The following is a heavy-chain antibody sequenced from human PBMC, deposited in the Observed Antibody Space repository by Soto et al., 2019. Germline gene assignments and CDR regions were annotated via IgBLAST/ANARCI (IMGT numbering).Heavy chain of an antibody. Sequence: GGSLRLSCAASGFTFSSYGMHWVRQAPGKGLEWVAVISYDGSKKYYADSVKGRLTISRDNSKNTLYLQMNSLRSEDTAVFYCARDRVVTPAYYYYNGMDVWGQGTTVTVA. V-gene: IGHV3-30*03. CDR1: GFTFSSYG. J-gene: IGHJ6*02. CDR2: ISYDGSKK. D-gene: IGHD2-15*01. CDR3: ARDRVVTPAYYYYNGMDV.